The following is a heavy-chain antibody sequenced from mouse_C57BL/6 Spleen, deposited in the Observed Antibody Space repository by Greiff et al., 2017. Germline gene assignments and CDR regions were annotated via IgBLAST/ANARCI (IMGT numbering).Heavy chain of an antibody. D-gene: IGHD2-1*01. Sequence: QVQLQQPGAELVKPGASVKMSCKASGYTFTSYWITWVKQRPGQSLEWIGDIYPGSGSTNYNEKFKSKATLTVDTSSSTAYMQLSSLTSEDSAVYYCARWGPIYYGNYEGFAYWGQGTLVTVSA. V-gene: IGHV1-55*01. CDR2: IYPGSGST. CDR1: GYTFTSYW. CDR3: ARWGPIYYGNYEGFAY. J-gene: IGHJ3*01.